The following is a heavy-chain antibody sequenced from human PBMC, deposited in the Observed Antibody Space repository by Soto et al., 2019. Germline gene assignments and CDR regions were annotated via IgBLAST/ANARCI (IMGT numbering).Heavy chain of an antibody. CDR2: ISSSSSTI. CDR1: GFTFSSYS. CDR3: ARDARSSSPEYFQH. Sequence: GGSLRLSCAASGFTFSSYSMNWVRQAPGKGLEWVSYISSSSSTIYYADSVKGRFTISRDNAKNSLYLQMNSLRAEDTAVYYCARDARSSSPEYFQHWGQGTLVTVSS. V-gene: IGHV3-48*01. J-gene: IGHJ1*01. D-gene: IGHD6-13*01.